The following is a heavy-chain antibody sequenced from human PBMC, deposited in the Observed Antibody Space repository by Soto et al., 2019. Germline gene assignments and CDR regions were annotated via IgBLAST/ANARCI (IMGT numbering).Heavy chain of an antibody. Sequence: GGSLKLSCAASGFTFSNYWMHWVRQAPGKGLVWVSRVKRDGSSTSDADSVRGRFTTSRDNAKNTLYLQMNSLRADDTAVYYCARGDGGETQWLLMDAFDIWGQGTMVTVSS. CDR2: VKRDGSST. CDR1: GFTFSNYW. D-gene: IGHD5-12*01. CDR3: ARGDGGETQWLLMDAFDI. J-gene: IGHJ3*02. V-gene: IGHV3-74*01.